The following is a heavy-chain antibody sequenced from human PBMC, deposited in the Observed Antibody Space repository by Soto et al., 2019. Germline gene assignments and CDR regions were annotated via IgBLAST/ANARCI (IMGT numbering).Heavy chain of an antibody. CDR1: GSTLTGYY. CDR3: ARGIYYYDSSGYLGY. J-gene: IGHJ4*02. V-gene: IGHV1-2*02. D-gene: IGHD3-22*01. CDR2: INPNSGGT. Sequence: ASLKVSFKASGSTLTGYYMRWVRQAPEQGLEWMGWINPNSGGTNYAQKFQGRVTMTRDTSISTAYMELSRLRSDDTAVYYCARGIYYYDSSGYLGYWGQGNLVTVSS.